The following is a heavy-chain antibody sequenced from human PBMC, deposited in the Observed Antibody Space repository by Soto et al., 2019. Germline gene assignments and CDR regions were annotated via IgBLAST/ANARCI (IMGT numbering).Heavy chain of an antibody. J-gene: IGHJ3*02. Sequence: GGSLRLSCAASGFTFSSYAMSWVRQAPGKGLEWVSAISGSGGSTYYADSVKGQFTISRDNSKNTLYLQMNSLRAEDTAVYYCAKDNYDFWSGYYRPYDAFDIWGQGTMVTVSS. CDR1: GFTFSSYA. D-gene: IGHD3-3*01. CDR2: ISGSGGST. V-gene: IGHV3-23*01. CDR3: AKDNYDFWSGYYRPYDAFDI.